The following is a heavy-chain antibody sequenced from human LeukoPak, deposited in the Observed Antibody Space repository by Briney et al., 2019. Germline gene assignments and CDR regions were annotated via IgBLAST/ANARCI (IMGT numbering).Heavy chain of an antibody. CDR2: ISDSGGHT. CDR3: VKDGLRYREGFDP. D-gene: IGHD1-1*01. Sequence: GGSLRLSCAASGFTFSSYSMSWVRQAPGQGLEWVSVISDSGGHTYYADSVKGRFTISRDNSENTLFLQMSSLRVEDTAIYYCVKDGLRYREGFDPWGQGTLVTVSS. J-gene: IGHJ5*02. CDR1: GFTFSSYS. V-gene: IGHV3-23*01.